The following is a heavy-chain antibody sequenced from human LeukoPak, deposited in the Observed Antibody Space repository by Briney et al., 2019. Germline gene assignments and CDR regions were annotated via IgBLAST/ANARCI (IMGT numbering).Heavy chain of an antibody. CDR2: IYYSGST. CDR1: GGSISSYY. CDR3: ARGPAYSGSYYYYFDY. Sequence: SETLSLTCTVSGGSISSYYWGWIRQPPGKGLEWIGYIYYSGSTNYNPSLKSRVTISVDTSKNQFSLKLSSVTAADTAVYYCARGPAYSGSYYYYFDYWGQGTLVTVSS. J-gene: IGHJ4*02. V-gene: IGHV4-59*01. D-gene: IGHD1-26*01.